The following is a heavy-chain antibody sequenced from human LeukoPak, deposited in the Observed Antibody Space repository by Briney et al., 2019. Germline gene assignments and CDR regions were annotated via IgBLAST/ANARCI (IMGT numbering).Heavy chain of an antibody. V-gene: IGHV3-23*01. CDR3: AKLGSSTTQSY. Sequence: QSGGSLRLSCAASGFTFSSSAMSWVRQAPGKGLEWVSSISGSGSGGSTYYADSVKGRFTISRDNSKNTLYVQMNSLRTEDTAMYYCAKLGSSTTQSYWGQGTLVTVSS. J-gene: IGHJ4*02. CDR1: GFTFSSSA. D-gene: IGHD6-13*01. CDR2: ISGSGSGGST.